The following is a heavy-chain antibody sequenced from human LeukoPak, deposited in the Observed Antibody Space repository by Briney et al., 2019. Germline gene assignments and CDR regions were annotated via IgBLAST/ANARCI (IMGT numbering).Heavy chain of an antibody. Sequence: GGSLRLSCAASGFTVSSNYMNWVRQAPGKGLEGVSYISSSGSTIYYAESVKGRFTISRDNAKNSLYLQMNSLRAEDTAVYYCARGSGYYYDSSGYSDYWGQGTLVTVSS. CDR1: GFTVSSNY. J-gene: IGHJ4*02. CDR3: ARGSGYYYDSSGYSDY. V-gene: IGHV3-48*03. D-gene: IGHD3-22*01. CDR2: ISSSGSTI.